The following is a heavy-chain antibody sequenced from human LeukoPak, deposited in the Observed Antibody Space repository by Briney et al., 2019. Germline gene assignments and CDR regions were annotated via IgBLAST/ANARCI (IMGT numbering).Heavy chain of an antibody. J-gene: IGHJ4*02. CDR1: GFTFSSYE. CDR3: ARATPGYSGCDYGTAPYFDY. D-gene: IGHD5-12*01. CDR2: ISSSGSTI. Sequence: PGGSLRLSCAASGFTFSSYEMNWVRQAPGKGLEWVSYISSSGSTIYYADSVKGRFTISRDNAKNSLYLQMNSLRAEDTAVYYCARATPGYSGCDYGTAPYFDYWGQGTLVTVSS. V-gene: IGHV3-48*03.